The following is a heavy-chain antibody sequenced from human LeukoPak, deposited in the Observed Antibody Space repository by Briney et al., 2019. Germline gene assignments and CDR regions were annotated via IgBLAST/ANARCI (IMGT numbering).Heavy chain of an antibody. J-gene: IGHJ3*02. CDR3: ARGVVVTKTGGAFDI. CDR2: IIPIFGIA. V-gene: IGHV1-69*13. Sequence: ASVKVSCKASGGTFSSYAISWVRQAPGQGLEWMGGIIPIFGIANYAQKFQGRVTITADESTSTAYMELSSLRSEDTAVYYCARGVVVTKTGGAFDIWGQGTMVTVSS. D-gene: IGHD2-21*01. CDR1: GGTFSSYA.